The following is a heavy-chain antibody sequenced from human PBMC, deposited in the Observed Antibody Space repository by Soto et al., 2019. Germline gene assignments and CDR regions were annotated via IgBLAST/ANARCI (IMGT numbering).Heavy chain of an antibody. V-gene: IGHV4-34*01. CDR3: ARRKPPRRPMDV. CDR2: INHSGST. CDR1: GGSFSGYY. J-gene: IGHJ6*02. D-gene: IGHD6-25*01. Sequence: NPSETLSLTCAVYGGSFSGYYWSWIRQPPGKGLEWIGEINHSGSTNYNPSLKSRVTISVDTSKNQFSLKLSSVTAADTAVYYCARRKPPRRPMDVWGQGTTVTVSS.